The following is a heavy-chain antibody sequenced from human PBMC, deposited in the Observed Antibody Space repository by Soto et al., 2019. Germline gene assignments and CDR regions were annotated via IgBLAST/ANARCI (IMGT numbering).Heavy chain of an antibody. CDR1: GYTFTSYG. J-gene: IGHJ5*02. CDR2: ISAYNGNT. V-gene: IGHV1-18*01. D-gene: IGHD2-21*02. CDR3: ARHIVLVTASRGFDP. Sequence: ASVKVSCKASGYTFTSYGISWVRQAPGQGLEWMGWISAYNGNTNYAQKLQGRVTMTTDTSTSTAYMELRSLRSDDTAVYYCARHIVLVTASRGFDPWGQGTLVTVSS.